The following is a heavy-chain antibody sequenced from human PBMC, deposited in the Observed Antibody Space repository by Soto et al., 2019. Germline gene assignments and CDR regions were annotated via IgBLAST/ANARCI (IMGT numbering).Heavy chain of an antibody. D-gene: IGHD2-2*01. Sequence: QVQLVQSGAEVKKPGASVKVSCKASGYTFTSYDINWVRQATGQGLEWMGWMNPNSGNTGYALKFQGRATITRNTSISTAYMELSSLSSEDTAVYYCARKYCISTSCYEYYFHYWGQGTLFTVSS. CDR3: ARKYCISTSCYEYYFHY. CDR1: GYTFTSYD. CDR2: MNPNSGNT. V-gene: IGHV1-8*01. J-gene: IGHJ4*02.